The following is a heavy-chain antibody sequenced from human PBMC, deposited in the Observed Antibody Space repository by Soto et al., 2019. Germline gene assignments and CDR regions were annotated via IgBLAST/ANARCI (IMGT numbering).Heavy chain of an antibody. D-gene: IGHD6-6*01. J-gene: IGHJ3*02. V-gene: IGHV1-8*01. CDR2: MNPNSGNT. Sequence: GASVKVSCKASRYTFTSYDINWVRQATGQGLEWMGWMNPNSGNTGYAQKFQGRVTMTRNTSMSTAYMELSSLTSEDTAVYYCARESSISSGRDAFEIWRQVTMGTV. CDR3: ARESSISSGRDAFEI. CDR1: RYTFTSYD.